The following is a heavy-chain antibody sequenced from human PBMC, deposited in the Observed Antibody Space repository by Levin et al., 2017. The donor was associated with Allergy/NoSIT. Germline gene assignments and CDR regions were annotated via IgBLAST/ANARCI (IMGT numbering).Heavy chain of an antibody. Sequence: GGSLRLSCAASGFTFSSYAMSWVRQAPGKGLEWVSAISGSGGSTYYADSVKGRFTISRDNSKNTLYLQMNSLRAEDTAVYYCAKKGDYYDSSGYYTTMYYFDYWGQGTLVTVSS. V-gene: IGHV3-23*01. D-gene: IGHD3-22*01. J-gene: IGHJ4*02. CDR3: AKKGDYYDSSGYYTTMYYFDY. CDR1: GFTFSSYA. CDR2: ISGSGGST.